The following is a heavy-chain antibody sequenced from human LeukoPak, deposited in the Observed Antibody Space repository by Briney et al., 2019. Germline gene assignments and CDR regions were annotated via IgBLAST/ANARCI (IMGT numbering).Heavy chain of an antibody. Sequence: SETLSLTCTVSGGSISSAGYYWSWIRQPPGKGLEWIGYIYHTGSTHYNPSLKSRVIISVDRSKNQFSLRLSSVTAADTAVYYCARFSFASGVVITVFDYWGQGTLVTVSS. CDR1: GGSISSAGYY. V-gene: IGHV4-30-2*01. CDR3: ARFSFASGVVITVFDY. CDR2: IYHTGST. J-gene: IGHJ4*02. D-gene: IGHD3-3*01.